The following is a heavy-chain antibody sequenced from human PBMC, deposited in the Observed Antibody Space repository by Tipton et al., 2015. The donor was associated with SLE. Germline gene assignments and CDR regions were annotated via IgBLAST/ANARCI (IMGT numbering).Heavy chain of an antibody. CDR2: ISWNSGSI. J-gene: IGHJ3*02. V-gene: IGHV3-9*01. Sequence: SLRLSCAASGFTFNSYGMHWVRQAPGKGLEWVSGISWNSGSIGYADSVKGRFTISRDNAKNSLHLQMNSLRAEDTALYYCAKSGPYSSGWFFDIWGQGTMVTVSS. D-gene: IGHD6-19*01. CDR3: AKSGPYSSGWFFDI. CDR1: GFTFNSYG.